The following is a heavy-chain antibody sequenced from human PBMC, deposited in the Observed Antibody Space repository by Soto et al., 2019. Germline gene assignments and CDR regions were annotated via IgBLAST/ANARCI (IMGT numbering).Heavy chain of an antibody. V-gene: IGHV3-30*18. CDR2: ISYDGSNK. Sequence: QVQLVESGGGVVQPGRSLRLSCAASGFTFSSYGMHWVRQAPGKGLEWVAVISYDGSNKYYADSVKGRFTISRDNSKNTMYLQMNSLRAEDTAVYYWAKGRIWFGDCFDYWGQGTLVTVSS. CDR3: AKGRIWFGDCFDY. CDR1: GFTFSSYG. D-gene: IGHD3-10*01. J-gene: IGHJ4*02.